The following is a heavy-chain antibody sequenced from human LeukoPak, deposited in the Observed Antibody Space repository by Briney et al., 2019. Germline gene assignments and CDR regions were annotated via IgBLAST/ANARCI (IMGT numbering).Heavy chain of an antibody. J-gene: IGHJ4*02. V-gene: IGHV1-18*01. CDR3: ARDPLKENYYYGSGSYPIDY. CDR2: ISAYNGNT. Sequence: ASVKVSCKASGYTFTSYGISWVRQAPGQGLEWMGWISAYNGNTNYAQKLQGRVTMTTDTTTSTAYMELRSLRSDDTAVYYCARDPLKENYYYGSGSYPIDYWGRGTLVTVSS. D-gene: IGHD3-10*01. CDR1: GYTFTSYG.